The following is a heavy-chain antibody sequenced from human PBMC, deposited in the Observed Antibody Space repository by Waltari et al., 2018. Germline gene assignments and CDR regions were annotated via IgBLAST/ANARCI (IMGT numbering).Heavy chain of an antibody. CDR3: ARNLYYYDSSGWSYFDY. Sequence: QVQLVQSGAAVKKPGSSVKLSCKASLDTFSTYASNWVRQAPGQGLEWMGGIIPIFGTANYAQKFQCRVTITTDESTSTAYMELSSLRSEDTAVYYCARNLYYYDSSGWSYFDYWGQGTLVTVSS. CDR1: LDTFSTYA. D-gene: IGHD3-22*01. CDR2: IIPIFGTA. V-gene: IGHV1-69*05. J-gene: IGHJ4*02.